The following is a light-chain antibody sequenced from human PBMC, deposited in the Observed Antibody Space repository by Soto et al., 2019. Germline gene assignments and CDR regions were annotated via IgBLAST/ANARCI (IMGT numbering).Light chain of an antibody. CDR2: GAS. CDR1: QSVSSSY. CDR3: QQYGSSPRT. V-gene: IGKV3-20*01. J-gene: IGKJ1*01. Sequence: EIVLTQSPGTLSLSPGERATLSRRASQSVSSSYLAWYQQKPGQAPRLLIYGASSRATGIPDRFSGSGSGTDFTLIISRLEPEDFAVYYCQQYGSSPRTFGQGTKVDIK.